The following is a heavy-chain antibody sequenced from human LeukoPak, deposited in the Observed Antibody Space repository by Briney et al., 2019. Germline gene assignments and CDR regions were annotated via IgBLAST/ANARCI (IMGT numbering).Heavy chain of an antibody. J-gene: IGHJ4*02. V-gene: IGHV3-21*01. CDR3: ARDCSGGSCVDY. CDR1: GFTFSSYS. CDR2: ISSSSSYI. D-gene: IGHD2-15*01. Sequence: GGSLRLSCAASGFTFSSYSMNWVRQAPGKGLEWVSSISSSSSYIYYADSVKGRFTISRDNAKNSLYLQMNSLRAEDTAVYYCARDCSGGSCVDYWGQGTLVTVSS.